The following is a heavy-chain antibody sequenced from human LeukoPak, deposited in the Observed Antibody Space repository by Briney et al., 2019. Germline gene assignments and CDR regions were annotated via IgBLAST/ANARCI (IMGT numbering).Heavy chain of an antibody. CDR2: ISGSGGST. CDR1: GFTFSSYA. CDR3: AKAVAGTNTPFDY. Sequence: PGGSLRLSCAASGFTFSSYAMSWVRQAPGKGLEWVSAISGSGGSTYYADSVKGRFTTSRDNSKNTLYLQMNSLRAEDTAVYYCAKAVAGTNTPFDYWGQGTLVTVSS. D-gene: IGHD6-19*01. J-gene: IGHJ4*02. V-gene: IGHV3-23*01.